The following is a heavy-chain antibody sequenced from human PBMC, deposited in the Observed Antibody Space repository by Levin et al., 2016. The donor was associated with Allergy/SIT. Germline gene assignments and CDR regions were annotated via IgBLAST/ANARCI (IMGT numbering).Heavy chain of an antibody. Sequence: WIRQSPSRGLEWLGRTYYRSKWYNDYAVSVKSRITINPDTSKNQFSLQLNSVTPEDTAVYYCARVIAYGMDVWGQGTTVTVSS. J-gene: IGHJ6*02. CDR3: ARVIAYGMDV. CDR2: TYYRSKWYN. D-gene: IGHD2/OR15-2a*01. V-gene: IGHV6-1*01.